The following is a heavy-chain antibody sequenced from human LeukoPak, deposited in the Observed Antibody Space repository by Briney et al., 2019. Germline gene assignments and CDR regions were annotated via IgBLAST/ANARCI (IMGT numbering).Heavy chain of an antibody. V-gene: IGHV3-49*04. CDR2: IRSKAYRGTT. Sequence: GGSLRLSCTGSVSWVRQAPGKGLEWVGFIRSKAYRGTTEYAASVKGRFTISRDDSASFAYLQMNSLRTEDTAVYYCARGPIQLWIHNAMDVWGQGTTVTVSS. D-gene: IGHD5-18*01. J-gene: IGHJ6*02. CDR3: ARGPIQLWIHNAMDV.